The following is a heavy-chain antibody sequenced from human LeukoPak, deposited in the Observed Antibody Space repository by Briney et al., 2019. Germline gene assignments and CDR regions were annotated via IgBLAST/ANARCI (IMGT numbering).Heavy chain of an antibody. CDR3: TTSGRNYWYYYMDV. CDR1: GFTFSNAG. D-gene: IGHD3-10*01. Sequence: GGSLRLSCAASGFTFSNAGMSWVRQGPGKGLQWVGCIKSTTDGGTSDYAAPGKGRFTSSSADSKNTRQLQMHSLKTEDTAVYYCTTSGRNYWYYYMDVWGKGTTVTISS. V-gene: IGHV3-15*01. J-gene: IGHJ6*03. CDR2: IKSTTDGGTS.